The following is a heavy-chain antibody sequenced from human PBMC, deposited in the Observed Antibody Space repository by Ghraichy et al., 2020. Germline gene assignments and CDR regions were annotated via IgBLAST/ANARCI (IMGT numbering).Heavy chain of an antibody. CDR1: GFSFSDYY. D-gene: IGHD2-2*01. CDR3: ARGGLEYQLLQKAYFDH. Sequence: GGSLRLSCTASGFSFSDYYMTWIRQAPGKGLEWISYISSSGTTIYYADSIKGRFTVSRDNAKNSLYLQMNNLRVEDTAVYYCARGGLEYQLLQKAYFDHWGQGTLVTVSS. CDR2: ISSSGTTI. V-gene: IGHV3-11*01. J-gene: IGHJ4*02.